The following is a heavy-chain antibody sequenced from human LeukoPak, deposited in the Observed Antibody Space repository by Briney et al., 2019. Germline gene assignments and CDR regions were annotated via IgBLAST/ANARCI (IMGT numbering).Heavy chain of an antibody. CDR3: ATLGAYDRFDS. CDR1: GFTFSNYW. CDR2: IKQDGSEK. V-gene: IGHV3-7*05. D-gene: IGHD5-12*01. Sequence: HPGGSLRLSCAASGFTFSNYWMSWVCQAPGKGLEWVANIKQDGSEKFYVDSLKGRFTISRDNARNSLYLQMNSLRAEDTAVYYCATLGAYDRFDSWGQGTLVTVSS. J-gene: IGHJ4*02.